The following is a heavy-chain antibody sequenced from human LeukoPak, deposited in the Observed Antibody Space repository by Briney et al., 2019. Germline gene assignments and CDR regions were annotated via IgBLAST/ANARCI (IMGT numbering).Heavy chain of an antibody. CDR2: IIPIFGTA. V-gene: IGHV1-69*01. Sequence: SVKVSCKASGGTLSSYAISWVRQAPGQGLEWMGGIIPIFGTANYAQKFQGRVTITADESTSTAYMELSSLRSEDTAVYYCAREPLNCSSTSCYSYYYYYGTDVWGQGTTVTVSS. CDR3: AREPLNCSSTSCYSYYYYYGTDV. D-gene: IGHD2-2*01. CDR1: GGTLSSYA. J-gene: IGHJ6*02.